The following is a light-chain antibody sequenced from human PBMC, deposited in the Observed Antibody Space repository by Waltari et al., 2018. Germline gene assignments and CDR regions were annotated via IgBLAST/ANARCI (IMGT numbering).Light chain of an antibody. CDR1: QGVSSY. CDR3: QQRSNLWT. Sequence: EIVLTQSPATLSLSPGERATLSCRASQGVSSYLAWYQQKPGQAPRLLSYDASNRATGIPARFSGSGSGTDFTLTISSLEPEDFAVYYCQQRSNLWTFGQGTKVEIK. CDR2: DAS. J-gene: IGKJ1*01. V-gene: IGKV3-11*01.